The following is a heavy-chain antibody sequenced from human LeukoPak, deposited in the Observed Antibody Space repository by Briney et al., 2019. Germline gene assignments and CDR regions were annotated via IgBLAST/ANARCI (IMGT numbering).Heavy chain of an antibody. CDR1: GFTFSSYG. CDR3: ARDSSREPRDAFDI. Sequence: GGSLRFSCAASGFTFSSYGMHWVRQAPGKGLEWVAVIWYDGSNKYYADSVKGRFTISRDNSKNTLYLQMNSLRAEDTAVYYCARDSSREPRDAFDIWGQGTMVTVSS. D-gene: IGHD2-2*01. J-gene: IGHJ3*02. V-gene: IGHV3-33*01. CDR2: IWYDGSNK.